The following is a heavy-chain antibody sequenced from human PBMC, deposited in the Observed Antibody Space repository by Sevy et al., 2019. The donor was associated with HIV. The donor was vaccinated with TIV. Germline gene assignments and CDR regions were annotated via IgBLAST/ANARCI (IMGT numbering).Heavy chain of an antibody. Sequence: SETLSLTCTVSGSISNYYWSWIRQPAGMGLEGIGRIYSSGSTNYNPSLRSRVTMSVDTSKNQFSLKLSSVTAADTAIYYCARHSPTSGHDYWGQGTLVTVSS. J-gene: IGHJ4*02. D-gene: IGHD2-15*01. CDR3: ARHSPTSGHDY. CDR2: IYSSGST. V-gene: IGHV4-4*07. CDR1: GSISNYY.